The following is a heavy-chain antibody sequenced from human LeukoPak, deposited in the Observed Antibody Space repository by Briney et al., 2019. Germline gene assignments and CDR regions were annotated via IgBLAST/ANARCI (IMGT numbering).Heavy chain of an antibody. Sequence: SETLSLTCTVSGGSISSYYWSWIRQPPGKGLEWIGYIYYSGSTNYNPSLKSRVTISVDTSKNQFSLKLSSVTAADTAVYYCARSYGDYDAIDIWGQGTMVTVSS. CDR2: IYYSGST. J-gene: IGHJ3*02. D-gene: IGHD4-17*01. V-gene: IGHV4-59*01. CDR3: ARSYGDYDAIDI. CDR1: GGSISSYY.